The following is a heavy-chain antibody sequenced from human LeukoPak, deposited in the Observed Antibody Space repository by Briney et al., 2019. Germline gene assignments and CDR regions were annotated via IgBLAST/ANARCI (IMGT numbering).Heavy chain of an antibody. CDR1: GYSFTNYW. J-gene: IGHJ4*02. CDR2: IDPSDSYT. V-gene: IGHV5-10-1*01. D-gene: IGHD5-12*01. CDR3: AIGYSGFDPNFDF. Sequence: GESLKISCKGSGYSFTNYWIAWVRQMPGKGLDWMGRIDPSDSYTNYSPSFQGHVTTSSDRSISTAYLQWSSLKASDTAMYYCAIGYSGFDPNFDFWGRGTLVTVS.